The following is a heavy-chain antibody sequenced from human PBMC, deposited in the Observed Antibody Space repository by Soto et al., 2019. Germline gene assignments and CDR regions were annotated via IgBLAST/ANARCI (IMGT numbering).Heavy chain of an antibody. D-gene: IGHD5-18*01. Sequence: SETLSLTCAVYGGSFSGYYWSWIRQPPGKGLEWIGEINHSGSTNYNPSLKSRVTISVDTSKNQFSLKLSSVTAADTAVYYCARADRGYSYGYLLFDYWGQGTLVTVSS. V-gene: IGHV4-34*01. CDR2: INHSGST. CDR1: GGSFSGYY. J-gene: IGHJ4*02. CDR3: ARADRGYSYGYLLFDY.